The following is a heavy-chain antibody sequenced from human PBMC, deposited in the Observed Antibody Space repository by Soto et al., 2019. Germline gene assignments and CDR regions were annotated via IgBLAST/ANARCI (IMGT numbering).Heavy chain of an antibody. CDR3: ARPSPPFFYGSGPWDV. J-gene: IGHJ6*02. CDR2: IYSSGST. Sequence: QVQLQESGPGLVRPSETLSLTCTVSGGSISNSYWSWIRQSPGKGLEWIGYIYSSGSTNYNPSLKSRVTISVQTSQTEFSLKLTSLSAAATAVYYCARPSPPFFYGSGPWDVWGQGTTVTVSS. V-gene: IGHV4-59*08. D-gene: IGHD3-10*01. CDR1: GGSISNSY.